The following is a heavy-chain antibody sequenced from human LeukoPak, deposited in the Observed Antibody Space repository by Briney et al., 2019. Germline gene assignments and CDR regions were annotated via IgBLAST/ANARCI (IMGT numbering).Heavy chain of an antibody. CDR1: GGSISSSSYY. V-gene: IGHV4-39*01. CDR3: ARVVTNVLYYYYYMDV. Sequence: SETLSLTCTVSGGSISSSSYYWGWTRQPPGKGLEWIGSIYYSGSTYYNPSLKSRVTISVDTSKNQFSLKLSSVTAADTAVYYCARVVTNVLYYYYYMDVWGKGTTVTVSS. D-gene: IGHD4-23*01. CDR2: IYYSGST. J-gene: IGHJ6*03.